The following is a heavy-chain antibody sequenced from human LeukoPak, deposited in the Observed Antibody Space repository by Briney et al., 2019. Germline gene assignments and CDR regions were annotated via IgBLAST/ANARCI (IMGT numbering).Heavy chain of an antibody. CDR1: GFTFSIYW. D-gene: IGHD2-15*01. Sequence: PGGSLRLSCVPSGFTFSIYWMGWVRQAPGKGLEWVAIINQHGSEEYYLDSVKGRFTISRDNARNSLYLQMYSLRVEDTAVYYCARAGSRGSIDYWGQGGLVTVSS. CDR2: INQHGSEE. V-gene: IGHV3-7*01. CDR3: ARAGSRGSIDY. J-gene: IGHJ4*02.